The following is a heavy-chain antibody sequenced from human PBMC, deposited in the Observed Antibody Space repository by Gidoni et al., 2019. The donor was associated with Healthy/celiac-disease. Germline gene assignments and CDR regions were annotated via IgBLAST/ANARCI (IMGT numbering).Heavy chain of an antibody. D-gene: IGHD3-3*01. V-gene: IGHV1-46*01. CDR1: GYTFTSYY. CDR2: INPSGGST. J-gene: IGHJ6*02. CDR3: ARGVPPPDYDFWSGYYDYYYYYGMDV. Sequence: QVQLVQSGAEVKKPGASVKVSCKASGYTFTSYYMHWVRQAPGQGLEWMGIINPSGGSTSYAQKFQGRVTMTRDTSTSTVYMELSSLRSEDTAVYYCARGVPPPDYDFWSGYYDYYYYYGMDVWGQGTTVTVSS.